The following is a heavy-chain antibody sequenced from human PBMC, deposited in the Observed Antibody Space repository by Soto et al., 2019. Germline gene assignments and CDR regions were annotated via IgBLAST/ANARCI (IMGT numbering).Heavy chain of an antibody. CDR3: AREYSNSPEAFDS. Sequence: PSETLSLTCTVSGGSVNSDNYYWSWIRQPPGKGLEWIGYIYYTGRTNYNPSLMSRVTISLDESRNQFSLKLSSVTAADTAVFYCAREYSNSPEAFDSWGQGTLVTVSS. CDR1: GGSVNSDNYY. D-gene: IGHD1-26*01. V-gene: IGHV4-61*01. J-gene: IGHJ4*02. CDR2: IYYTGRT.